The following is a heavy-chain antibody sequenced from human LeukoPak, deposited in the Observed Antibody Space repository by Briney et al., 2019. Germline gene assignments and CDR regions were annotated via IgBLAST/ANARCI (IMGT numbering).Heavy chain of an antibody. V-gene: IGHV4-61*02. D-gene: IGHD3-22*01. CDR2: IYSSGST. Sequence: SETLSLTCTVSGGSISSGSYYWSWIRQPAGKGLEWLGRIYSSGSTSYSPSLKSRVTISVDTSKNQFSLKLSSVTAADTAVYYCARDQPGIDDSSGLDWGQGTLVTVSS. CDR3: ARDQPGIDDSSGLD. J-gene: IGHJ4*02. CDR1: GGSISSGSYY.